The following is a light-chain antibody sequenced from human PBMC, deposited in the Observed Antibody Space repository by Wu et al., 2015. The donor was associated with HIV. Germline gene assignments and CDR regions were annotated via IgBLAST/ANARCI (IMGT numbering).Light chain of an antibody. CDR3: QQYGRSQWT. CDR2: GGS. J-gene: IGKJ1*01. V-gene: IGKV3-20*01. CDR1: EGFTLVRV. Sequence: SLFSTGKEGHPLRARAESEGFTLVRVLWSWYHKNRGPGVPRLLIYGGSSRATGIPDRFSGSGSGTDFNLTISSLEPEDFAVYYCQQYGRSQWTFGQGSKVEVK.